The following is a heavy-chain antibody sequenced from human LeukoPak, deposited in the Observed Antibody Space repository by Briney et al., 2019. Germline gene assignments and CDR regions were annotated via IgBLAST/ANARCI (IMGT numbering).Heavy chain of an antibody. J-gene: IGHJ4*02. CDR2: ISSSSSTI. D-gene: IGHD3-10*01. Sequence: PVGSLRLSCAASGFTFSSYSMNWVRQAPGKGLEWVSYISSSSSTIYYADSVKGRFTISRDNAKNSLYLQMNSLRAEDTAVYYCARDSKPLLLWFGELLSAPPVTLAYWGQGTLVTVSS. CDR3: ARDSKPLLLWFGELLSAPPVTLAY. V-gene: IGHV3-48*04. CDR1: GFTFSSYS.